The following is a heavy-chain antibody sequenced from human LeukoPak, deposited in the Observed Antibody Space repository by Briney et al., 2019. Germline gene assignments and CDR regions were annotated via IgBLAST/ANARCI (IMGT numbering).Heavy chain of an antibody. CDR3: ARVIAVAGTGDYYFDY. D-gene: IGHD6-19*01. V-gene: IGHV4-61*02. J-gene: IGHJ4*02. CDR1: GGSISSGSYY. Sequence: SETLSLTCTVSGGSISSGSYYWSWIRQPAGKGLEWIGLIYPSVSTNYNPSLKSRVTISVDTSKTQFSLKLSSVTAADTAVYYCARVIAVAGTGDYYFDYWGQGTLVTVSS. CDR2: IYPSVST.